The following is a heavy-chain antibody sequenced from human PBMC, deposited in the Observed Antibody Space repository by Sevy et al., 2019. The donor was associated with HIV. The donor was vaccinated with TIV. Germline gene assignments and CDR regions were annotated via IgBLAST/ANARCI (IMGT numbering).Heavy chain of an antibody. J-gene: IGHJ5*02. CDR2: ISRSGSTI. CDR3: ARENTMIEEPGWFDP. CDR1: GFTCSDYY. D-gene: IGHD3-22*01. V-gene: IGHV3-11*01. Sequence: GGSLRLSCAASGFTCSDYYMSWIRQAPGKGLEWVSYISRSGSTINYADSVKGRFTISREKAKNSLYLQSNSLRAEDTAVYYCARENTMIEEPGWFDPWGQGTLVTVSS.